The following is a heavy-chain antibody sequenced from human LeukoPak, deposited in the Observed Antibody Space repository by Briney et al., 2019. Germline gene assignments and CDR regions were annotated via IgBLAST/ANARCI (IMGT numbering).Heavy chain of an antibody. J-gene: IGHJ2*01. V-gene: IGHV3-33*01. CDR2: IWYDGSNK. CDR1: AFAFTSYG. Sequence: GGSLRLSCAASAFAFTSYGMHWVRQAPGKGLEWVAVIWYDGSNKYYADSVKGRFTISRDNSKNTLYLQMNSLRAEDTAVYYCARDDQTATGFDLWGRGTLVTVSS. D-gene: IGHD6-13*01. CDR3: ARDDQTATGFDL.